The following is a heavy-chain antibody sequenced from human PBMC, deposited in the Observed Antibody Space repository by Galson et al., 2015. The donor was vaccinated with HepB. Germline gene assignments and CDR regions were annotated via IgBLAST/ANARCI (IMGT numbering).Heavy chain of an antibody. V-gene: IGHV4-4*01. Sequence: LTCAVSDVSLGSNNWWTWVRQPPGEGLEWIGEIYHSGTTNYNPSLKSRVTISVDNSKNQFSLNLKSMTAADTAVYFCTKRVYGNWYFGLWGRGTLVTVSS. CDR2: IYHSGTT. J-gene: IGHJ2*01. CDR1: DVSLGSNNW. CDR3: TKRVYGNWYFGL. D-gene: IGHD2-8*01.